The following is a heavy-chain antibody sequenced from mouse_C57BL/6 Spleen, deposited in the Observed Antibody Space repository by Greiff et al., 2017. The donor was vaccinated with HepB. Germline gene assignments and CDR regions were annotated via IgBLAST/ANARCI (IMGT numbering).Heavy chain of an antibody. CDR3: ARSLGRGDFDY. V-gene: IGHV1-52*01. J-gene: IGHJ2*01. CDR1: GYTFTSYW. CDR2: IDPSDSET. Sequence: QVQLQQPGAELVRPGSSVKLSCKASGYTFTSYWMHWVKQRPIQGLEWIGNIDPSDSETHYNQKFKDKATLTVDKSSSTAYMQLSSLTSEDSAVYYGARSLGRGDFDYWGQGPTLTVSS. D-gene: IGHD4-1*01.